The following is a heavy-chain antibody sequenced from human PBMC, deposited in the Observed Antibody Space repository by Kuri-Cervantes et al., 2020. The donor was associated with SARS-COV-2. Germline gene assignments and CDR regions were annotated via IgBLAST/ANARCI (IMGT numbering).Heavy chain of an antibody. CDR1: GGSFSNFY. CDR3: ARASTSIYGVLIALFSSNAFDV. D-gene: IGHD3-3*02. V-gene: IGHV4-34*01. Sequence: GSLRLSCAVYGGSFSNFYWSWIRQPPGKGLEWIGGLDHSGRANYNPSLKSRVTISVDRSRNQFSLKLTSVTAADTAVYYRARASTSIYGVLIALFSSNAFDVWGQGTMVTVSS. CDR2: LDHSGRA. J-gene: IGHJ3*01.